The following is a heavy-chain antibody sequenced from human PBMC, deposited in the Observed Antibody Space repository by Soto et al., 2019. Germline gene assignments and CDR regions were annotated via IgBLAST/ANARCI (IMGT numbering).Heavy chain of an antibody. CDR2: ISGSDGIT. V-gene: IGHV3-23*01. D-gene: IGHD3-16*01. CDR3: AKESGGGHFDY. J-gene: IGHJ4*02. Sequence: PGGSLRVSCAASEFTFSSYAMSWVRQAPGKGLEWVSSISGSDGITYYADPVKGRFTISRDNSKNTLYLQKNSLRAEDTAVYYCAKESGGGHFDYWGQGTLVTVSS. CDR1: EFTFSSYA.